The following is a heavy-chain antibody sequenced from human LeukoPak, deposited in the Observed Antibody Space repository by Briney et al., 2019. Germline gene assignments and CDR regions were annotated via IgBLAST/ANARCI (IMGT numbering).Heavy chain of an antibody. CDR2: ISSSGSTI. CDR3: ARDADYGSGSYPFDP. Sequence: GGSLRLSCAASGFTFSDYYMSWIRQAPGKGLEWVSYISSSGSTIYYADSVKGRFTISRDNAKNSLYLQMNSLRAEDTAVYYCARDADYGSGSYPFDPWGQGTLVTVSS. D-gene: IGHD3-10*01. J-gene: IGHJ5*02. CDR1: GFTFSDYY. V-gene: IGHV3-11*01.